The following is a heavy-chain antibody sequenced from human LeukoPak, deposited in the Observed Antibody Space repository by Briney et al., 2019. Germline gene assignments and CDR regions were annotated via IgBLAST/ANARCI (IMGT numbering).Heavy chain of an antibody. CDR2: TYYSGST. CDR1: GGSISSYY. V-gene: IGHV4-59*01. Sequence: PSETLSLTCTVSGGSISSYYWSWIRQPPGKGLEWIGYTYYSGSTNYNPSLKSRVTISVDTSKNQFSLKLSSVTAADTAVYYCVRGAQQYSGSYYVDYWGQGTLVTVSS. D-gene: IGHD1-26*01. CDR3: VRGAQQYSGSYYVDY. J-gene: IGHJ4*02.